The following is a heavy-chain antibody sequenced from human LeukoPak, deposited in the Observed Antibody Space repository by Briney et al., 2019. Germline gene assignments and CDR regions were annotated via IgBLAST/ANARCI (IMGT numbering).Heavy chain of an antibody. V-gene: IGHV3-7*01. Sequence: GGSLRLSCAASGFTFSSYWMSWVRQAPGKGLEWVANIKQDGSEKYYVDSVKGRFTISRDNAKNSLYLQMNSLRAEDTAVYYCARDQLLWFGELNAFDIWGQGTMVTVSS. CDR2: IKQDGSEK. D-gene: IGHD3-10*01. J-gene: IGHJ3*02. CDR3: ARDQLLWFGELNAFDI. CDR1: GFTFSSYW.